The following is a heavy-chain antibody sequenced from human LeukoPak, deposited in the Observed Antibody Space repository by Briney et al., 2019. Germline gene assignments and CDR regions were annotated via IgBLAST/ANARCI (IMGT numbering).Heavy chain of an antibody. CDR1: GGSISSGDYY. D-gene: IGHD6-19*01. CDR3: ARGKTGYSSGWYVDY. V-gene: IGHV4-30-4*01. Sequence: PSETLSLTCTVSGGSISSGDYYWSWIRQPPGKGLEWIGYIYYSGSTYYNPSLKSRVTISVDTSKNQFSLKLSSVTAADTAVYYCARGKTGYSSGWYVDYWGQGTLVTVSS. J-gene: IGHJ4*02. CDR2: IYYSGST.